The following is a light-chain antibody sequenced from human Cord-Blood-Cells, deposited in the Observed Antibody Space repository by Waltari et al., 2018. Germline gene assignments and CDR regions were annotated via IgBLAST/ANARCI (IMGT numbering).Light chain of an antibody. Sequence: NFMLTQPHSVSESPGKTVTIPCTRSRGLIARNYLQWYQQRPGRSPTTVIYEDNQRPSGVPDRFSGSIDSSSNSASLTISGLKTEDEADYYCQSYDSSSNWVFGGGTKLTVL. J-gene: IGLJ3*02. CDR1: RGLIARNY. V-gene: IGLV6-57*01. CDR2: EDN. CDR3: QSYDSSSNWV.